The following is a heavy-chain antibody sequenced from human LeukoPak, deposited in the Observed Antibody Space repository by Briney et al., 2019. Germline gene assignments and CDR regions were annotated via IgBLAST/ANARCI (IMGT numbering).Heavy chain of an antibody. CDR3: AKDYLKGNGIYDTFDV. CDR1: GFTFNTYA. J-gene: IGHJ3*01. Sequence: PWGSLRLSYAASGFTFNTYAMSWVRQAPGKGLEWVSTIYTTHFTYHADSVKGRFTVSRDDSKNTLYLQMNSLRAEDTALYYCAKDYLKGNGIYDTFDVWGQGTIVSLSS. V-gene: IGHV3-23*01. CDR2: IYTTHFT. D-gene: IGHD1-26*01.